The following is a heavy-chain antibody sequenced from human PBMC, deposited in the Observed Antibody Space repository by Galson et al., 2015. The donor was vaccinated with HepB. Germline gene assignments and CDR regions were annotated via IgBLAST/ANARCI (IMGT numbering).Heavy chain of an antibody. J-gene: IGHJ4*02. D-gene: IGHD3-10*01. CDR3: ANHPDYYGSETIDY. CDR1: GFTFSSYA. Sequence: SLRLSCAASGFTFSSYAMSWVRQAPGKGLEWVSAISGSGGSTYYADSVEGRFTISRDNSKNTLYLQMNSLRAEDTAVYYCANHPDYYGSETIDYWGQGTLVTVSS. CDR2: ISGSGGST. V-gene: IGHV3-23*01.